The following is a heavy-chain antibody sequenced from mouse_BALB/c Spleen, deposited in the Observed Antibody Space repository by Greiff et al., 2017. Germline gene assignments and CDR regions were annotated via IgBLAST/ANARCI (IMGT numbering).Heavy chain of an antibody. D-gene: IGHD2-4*01. J-gene: IGHJ2*01. V-gene: IGHV5-9-4*01. CDR1: GFTFSSYA. CDR3: ARKTDYGFDY. CDR2: ISSGGSYT. Sequence: EVKVVESGGGLVKPGGSLKLSCAASGFTFSSYAMSWVRQSPEKRLEWVAEISSGGSYTYYPDTVTGRFTISRDNAKNTLYLEMSSLRSEDTAMYYCARKTDYGFDYWGQGTTLTVSS.